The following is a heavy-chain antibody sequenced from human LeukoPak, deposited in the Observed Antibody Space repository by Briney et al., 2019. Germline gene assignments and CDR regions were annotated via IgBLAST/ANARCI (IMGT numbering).Heavy chain of an antibody. Sequence: NPSETLSLTCTVSGGSISSYYWSWIRQPAGKGLEWIGRIYTSGSTNYNPSLKSRVTMSVDTSKNQFSLKLSSVTAADTAVYYCARGPESGSPNGNWFDPWGQGTLVTVSS. J-gene: IGHJ5*02. CDR1: GGSISSYY. CDR3: ARGPESGSPNGNWFDP. CDR2: IYTSGST. D-gene: IGHD3-3*01. V-gene: IGHV4-4*07.